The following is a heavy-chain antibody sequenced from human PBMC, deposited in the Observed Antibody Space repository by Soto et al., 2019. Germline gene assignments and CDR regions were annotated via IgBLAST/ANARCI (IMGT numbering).Heavy chain of an antibody. CDR2: IYYSGST. Sequence: QVQLQESGPGLVKPSQTLSLTCTVSGGSISSGGYYWSWIRQHPGKGLEWIGYIYYSGSTYYNPSLKSRVTLAVDTSKNQFSLKLSSVTAADTAVYYCARDLTAVGDGRSDWYFDLWGRGTLVTVSS. J-gene: IGHJ2*01. CDR3: ARDLTAVGDGRSDWYFDL. V-gene: IGHV4-31*03. D-gene: IGHD3-16*01. CDR1: GGSISSGGYY.